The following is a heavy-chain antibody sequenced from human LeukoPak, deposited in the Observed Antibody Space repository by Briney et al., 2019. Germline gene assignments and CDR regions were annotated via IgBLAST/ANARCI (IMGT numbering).Heavy chain of an antibody. CDR1: GFTSSAFW. D-gene: IGHD7-27*01. CDR3: ARAPSFAGDHLQRWYFDL. J-gene: IGHJ2*01. V-gene: IGHV3-7*03. Sequence: GGSLRLSCVASGFTSSAFWMSWVRRPPGKGLEWVANIKKDGSEKEYVDSVKGRFSIFRDNAKSSLYLQMNSLRAEDTALYHCARAPSFAGDHLQRWYFDLWGRGTLVTVSS. CDR2: IKKDGSEK.